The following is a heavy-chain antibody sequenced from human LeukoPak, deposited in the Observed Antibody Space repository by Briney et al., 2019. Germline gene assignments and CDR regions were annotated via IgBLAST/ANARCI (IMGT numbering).Heavy chain of an antibody. CDR3: ARDSVTGTADY. J-gene: IGHJ4*02. D-gene: IGHD6-19*01. Sequence: ASVKVSCKASGGTFSSYAISWVRQAPGQGLEWMGRIIPILGIANYAQKFQGRVTITADKSTSTAYMELSSLRSDDTAVYYCARDSVTGTADYWGQGTLVTVSS. CDR2: IIPILGIA. CDR1: GGTFSSYA. V-gene: IGHV1-69*04.